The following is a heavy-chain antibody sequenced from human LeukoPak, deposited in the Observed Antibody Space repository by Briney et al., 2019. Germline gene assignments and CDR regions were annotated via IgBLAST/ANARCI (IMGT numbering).Heavy chain of an antibody. Sequence: ASVKVSCKASGYTFTGYYMHWVRQAPGQGLEWMGWINPHTGGTNYAQKFQGRVTMTRDTSISTAYMELSGLTSDDTAVYYCAREILAPGKTHDYWGQGTLVTVSS. J-gene: IGHJ4*02. CDR2: INPHTGGT. CDR1: GYTFTGYY. CDR3: AREILAPGKTHDY. V-gene: IGHV1-2*02.